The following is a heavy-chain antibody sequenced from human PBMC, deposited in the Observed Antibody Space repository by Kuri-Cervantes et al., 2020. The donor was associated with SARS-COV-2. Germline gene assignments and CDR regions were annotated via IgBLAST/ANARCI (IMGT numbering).Heavy chain of an antibody. J-gene: IGHJ4*02. CDR3: ARGLKEAKHIVVVTAIRETRRFDY. CDR1: GGSFSDYY. CDR2: INHSGST. V-gene: IGHV4-34*01. D-gene: IGHD2-21*02. Sequence: SQTLSLTCAVYGGSFSDYYWTWIRQPPGKGLEWIGEINHSGSTNYNPSLKSRVTISVDTSKNQFSLKLSSVTAADTAVYYCARGLKEAKHIVVVTAIRETRRFDYWGQGTLVT.